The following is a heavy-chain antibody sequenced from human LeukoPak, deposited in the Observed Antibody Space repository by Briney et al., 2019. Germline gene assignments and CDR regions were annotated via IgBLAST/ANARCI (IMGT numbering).Heavy chain of an antibody. D-gene: IGHD4-11*01. Sequence: PSETLSLTCTVSGGSISNNNYYWAWIRQPPGKGLECIGSIYYSGSPYYNPSLKSRVTISVDTSKNQFSLKLSSVTAADTAVYYCARLPRITVTTGAAYWGQGTLVTVSS. CDR1: GGSISNNNYY. CDR2: IYYSGSP. V-gene: IGHV4-39*01. J-gene: IGHJ4*02. CDR3: ARLPRITVTTGAAY.